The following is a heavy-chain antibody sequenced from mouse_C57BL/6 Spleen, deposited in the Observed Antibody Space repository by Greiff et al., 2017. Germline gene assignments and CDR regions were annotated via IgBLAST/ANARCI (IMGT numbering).Heavy chain of an antibody. CDR2: IDPSDSET. J-gene: IGHJ3*01. D-gene: IGHD3-2*02. V-gene: IGHV1-52*01. Sequence: QVQLQQSGAELVRPGSSVKLSCKASGYTFTSYWMHWVKQRPIQGLEWIGNIDPSDSETHYNQKFKDKATLTVDKSTSTAYMQLSSLTSEDSAVYYCAIRGSSGYGFAYWGQGTLVTVSA. CDR1: GYTFTSYW. CDR3: AIRGSSGYGFAY.